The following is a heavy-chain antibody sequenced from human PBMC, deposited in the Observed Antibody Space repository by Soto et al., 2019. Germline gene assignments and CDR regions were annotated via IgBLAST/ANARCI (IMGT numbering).Heavy chain of an antibody. D-gene: IGHD3-10*01. CDR2: ISYDASNK. J-gene: IGHJ6*02. V-gene: IGHV3-30*03. CDR1: GFTFSTYG. CDR3: VGVGNYDGSFPYYGMDV. Sequence: PXVSLRLSCAASGFTFSTYGMHWVRQAPGKGLEWVAVISYDASNKYYADSVKGRFTISRDNSKNTLYLQMNSLRAEDTAVYYCVGVGNYDGSFPYYGMDVWGQGTTVTVSS.